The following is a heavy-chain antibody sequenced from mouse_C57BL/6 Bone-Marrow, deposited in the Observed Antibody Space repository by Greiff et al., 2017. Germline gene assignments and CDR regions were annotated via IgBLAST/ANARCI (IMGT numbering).Heavy chain of an antibody. V-gene: IGHV5-15*01. J-gene: IGHJ3*01. Sequence: DVQLVESGGGLVQPGGSLKLSCAASGFTFSDYGMAWVRQAPRKGPEWVAFISNLAYSIYYADTVTGRFTISRENAKNTLYLEMSSLRSEDTAMYYCARCGSSFAWFAYWGQGTLVTVSA. CDR1: GFTFSDYG. CDR3: ARCGSSFAWFAY. CDR2: ISNLAYSI. D-gene: IGHD1-1*01.